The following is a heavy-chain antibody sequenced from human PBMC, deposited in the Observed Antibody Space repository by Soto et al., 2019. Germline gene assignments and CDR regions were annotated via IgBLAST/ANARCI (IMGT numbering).Heavy chain of an antibody. CDR1: GGSVSSGDYY. J-gene: IGHJ4*02. V-gene: IGHV4-61*08. CDR2: IYNSGST. D-gene: IGHD3-22*01. CDR3: ASGRRMYYYDSSDYYPFDY. Sequence: SETLSLTCTVSGGSVSSGDYYWSWIRQPPGKRLEWIGYIYNSGSTKYKPSLKSRVTISVDTSKNQFSLKLRSVTAADTAVYYCASGRRMYYYDSSDYYPFDYWGQGTLVTVSS.